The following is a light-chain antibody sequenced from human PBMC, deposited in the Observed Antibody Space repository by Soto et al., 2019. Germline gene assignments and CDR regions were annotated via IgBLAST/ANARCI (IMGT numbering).Light chain of an antibody. Sequence: QSVLTQPPSASGTPGQRVTISCSGSNSNIGSNTVNWYQQLPGTAPKLLIYSNNQRPSGVPDRFSGSRSGTSASLATSGLQSEDEADYYCAAWDDSLNGYVFGTGTKVTVL. V-gene: IGLV1-44*01. J-gene: IGLJ1*01. CDR1: NSNIGSNT. CDR2: SNN. CDR3: AAWDDSLNGYV.